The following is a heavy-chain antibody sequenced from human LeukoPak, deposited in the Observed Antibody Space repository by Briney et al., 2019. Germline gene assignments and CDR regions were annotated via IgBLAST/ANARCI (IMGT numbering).Heavy chain of an antibody. CDR2: ISYDGSNK. D-gene: IGHD3-10*01. CDR3: ARVGVSITMVRGVFDY. CDR1: GFTFSSYT. Sequence: QPGGSLRLSCAASGFTFSSYTMSWVRQAPGKGLEWVAVISYDGSNKYYADSVKGRFTISRDNSKNTLYLQMNSLRAEDTAVYYCARVGVSITMVRGVFDYWGQGTLVTVSS. J-gene: IGHJ4*02. V-gene: IGHV3-30-3*01.